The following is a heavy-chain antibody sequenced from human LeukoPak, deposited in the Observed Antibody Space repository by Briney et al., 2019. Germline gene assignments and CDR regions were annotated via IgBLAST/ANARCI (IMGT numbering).Heavy chain of an antibody. V-gene: IGHV4-59*01. D-gene: IGHD5-24*01. CDR3: ARALTRWLQPFDY. CDR1: GGSISSYY. J-gene: IGHJ4*02. Sequence: SETLSLTCTVSGGSISSYYWSWIRQPPGKGLEWIGYIYYSGSTNYNPSLKSRVTISVDTSKNQFSLKLSSVTAADTAVYYCARALTRWLQPFDYWGQGTLVTVSS. CDR2: IYYSGST.